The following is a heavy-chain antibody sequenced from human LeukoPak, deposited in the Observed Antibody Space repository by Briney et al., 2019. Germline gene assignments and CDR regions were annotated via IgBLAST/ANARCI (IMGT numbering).Heavy chain of an antibody. CDR1: RFTFSSHS. V-gene: IGHV3-21*06. CDR2: ISSSSSYI. J-gene: IGHJ4*02. CDR3: LRGDRRDY. Sequence: GGSLRLSCAASRFTFSSHSMNWVRQAPGKGLEWVSSISSSSSYIYYADSVKGRFTISRDNAKDSLYLQMNSLRVEDTAVYYCLRGDRRDYWGQGTLVTVSS.